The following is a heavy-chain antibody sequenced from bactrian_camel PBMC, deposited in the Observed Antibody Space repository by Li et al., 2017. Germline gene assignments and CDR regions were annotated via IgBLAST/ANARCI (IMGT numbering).Heavy chain of an antibody. D-gene: IGHD2*01. Sequence: VQLVESGGGSVQPGGSLKLSCEISGNTYGNYCMGWFREAPGKGREAVAAVSPGGQRTYYTDSVKGRFTITRDNAKNILYLQMNNLEPEDTAMYYCATDVCRLGVQWYLLLSDRPDSGYWGQGTQVTVS. J-gene: IGHJ6*01. V-gene: IGHV3S1*01. CDR2: VSPGGQRT. CDR3: ATDVCRLGVQWYLLLSDRPDSGY. CDR1: GNTYGNYC.